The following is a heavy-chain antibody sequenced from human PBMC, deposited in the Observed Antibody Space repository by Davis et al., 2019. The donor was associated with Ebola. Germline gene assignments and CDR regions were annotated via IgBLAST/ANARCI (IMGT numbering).Heavy chain of an antibody. V-gene: IGHV4-34*01. J-gene: IGHJ4*02. CDR3: ARRRGRNCSGGSCYWDY. CDR1: AGSFSDYY. Sequence: MPSETLSLTCAVYAGSFSDYYWNWIRQPPGKGLEWIGEINHSGSTYYNPSLKSRVTISVDTSKNQFSLKLSSVTAADTAVYYCARRRGRNCSGGSCYWDYWGQGTLVTVSS. D-gene: IGHD2-15*01. CDR2: INHSGST.